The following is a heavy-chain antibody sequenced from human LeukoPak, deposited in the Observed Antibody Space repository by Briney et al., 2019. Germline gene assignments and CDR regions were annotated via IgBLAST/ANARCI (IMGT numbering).Heavy chain of an antibody. J-gene: IGHJ3*02. D-gene: IGHD2-2*01. CDR3: ARMGLPGAFDI. CDR1: GSTFTSYW. Sequence: GGSLRLSCAASGSTFTSYWMHWVRQAPGRGLVWVSRTNSDGSITNYADSVKGRFTISRDNAKNTLYLQMNSLRAEDTAVYYCARMGLPGAFDIWGQGTMVTVSS. V-gene: IGHV3-74*01. CDR2: TNSDGSIT.